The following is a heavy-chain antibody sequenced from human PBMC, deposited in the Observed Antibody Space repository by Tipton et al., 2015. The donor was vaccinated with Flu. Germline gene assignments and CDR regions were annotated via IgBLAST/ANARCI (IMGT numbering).Heavy chain of an antibody. Sequence: SLRLSCAASGFTFSKYSMNWVRQAPGKGLEWVSSTRRSSGDTYYADSVKGRFTISRDIARNSLDLQMNSLRVEDTAVYYCARDYAPPYYYDNSGYAYFDFWGQGTLVTVSS. CDR3: ARDYAPPYYYDNSGYAYFDF. D-gene: IGHD3-22*01. CDR2: TRRSSGDT. J-gene: IGHJ4*02. CDR1: GFTFSKYS. V-gene: IGHV3-21*01.